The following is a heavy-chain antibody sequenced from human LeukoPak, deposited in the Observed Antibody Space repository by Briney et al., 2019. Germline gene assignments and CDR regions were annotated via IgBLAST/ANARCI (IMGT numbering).Heavy chain of an antibody. CDR3: ASYDSSGYHPSYYFDY. CDR2: IYYSGST. CDR1: GGSISSSSYY. D-gene: IGHD3-22*01. J-gene: IGHJ4*02. V-gene: IGHV4-39*07. Sequence: PSETLSLTCTVSGGSISSSSYYWGWIRQPRGKGLEWIESIYYSGSTYYNPSLKSRVTISVDTSKNQFSLKLSSVTAADTAVYYCASYDSSGYHPSYYFDYWGQGTLVTVSS.